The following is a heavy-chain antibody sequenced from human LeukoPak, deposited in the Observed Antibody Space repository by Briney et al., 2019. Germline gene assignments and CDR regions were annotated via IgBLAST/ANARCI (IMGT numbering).Heavy chain of an antibody. CDR2: FDPEDGET. V-gene: IGHV1-24*01. J-gene: IGHJ4*02. CDR1: GYTLTELS. D-gene: IGHD3-3*01. CDR3: ATVPRITIFGVAVRDNDY. Sequence: ASVKVSCKVSGYTLTELSMHWVRQAPGKGLEWTGGFDPEDGETIYAQKFQGRVTMTEDTSTDTAYMELSSLRSEDTAVYYCATVPRITIFGVAVRDNDYWGQGTLVTVSS.